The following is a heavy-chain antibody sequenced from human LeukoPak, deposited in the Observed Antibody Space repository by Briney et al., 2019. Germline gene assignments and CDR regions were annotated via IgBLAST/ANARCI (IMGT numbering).Heavy chain of an antibody. CDR3: AKTNSVTTWSYYYYGMDV. J-gene: IGHJ6*02. D-gene: IGHD4-17*01. CDR1: GGSISSSSYS. Sequence: SETLSLTCTVSGGSISSSSYSWGWIRQPPGKGLEWIGSIYYSGSTYYNPSLKSRVTISVDTSKNQFSLKLSSVTAPDTAVYYCAKTNSVTTWSYYYYGMDVWGQGTTVTVSS. CDR2: IYYSGST. V-gene: IGHV4-39*01.